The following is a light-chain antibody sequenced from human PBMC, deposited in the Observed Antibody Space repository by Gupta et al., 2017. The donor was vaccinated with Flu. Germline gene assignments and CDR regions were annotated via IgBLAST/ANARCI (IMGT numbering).Light chain of an antibody. CDR2: GAS. CDR1: QSVSSSY. J-gene: IGKJ2*01. Sequence: EIVLTQSPGTLSLSPGERATLSCRASQSVSSSYLAWYQQKPGQAPRLLIYGASSRATGIPDRFSGSGSGTDFTRPCSRMEPDDFAGYDGQQYDTFGQGTKLEIK. CDR3: QQYDT. V-gene: IGKV3-20*01.